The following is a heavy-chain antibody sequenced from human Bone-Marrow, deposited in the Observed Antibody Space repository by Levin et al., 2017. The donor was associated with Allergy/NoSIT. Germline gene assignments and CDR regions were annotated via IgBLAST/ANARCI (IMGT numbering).Heavy chain of an antibody. CDR1: GGSISSHY. CDR3: AREGGITSAWYFNY. Sequence: PSETLSLTCTVSGGSISSHYWSWIRQPPGKGLEWIGYIYYSGSANYNPSLMSRVTISVDTSRIQFSLNLRSVTAADTAVYYCAREGGITSAWYFNYWGQGTLVTVSS. J-gene: IGHJ4*02. CDR2: IYYSGSA. V-gene: IGHV4-59*11. D-gene: IGHD3-10*01.